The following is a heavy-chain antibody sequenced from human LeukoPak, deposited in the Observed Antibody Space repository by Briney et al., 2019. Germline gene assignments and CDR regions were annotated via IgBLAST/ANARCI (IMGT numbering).Heavy chain of an antibody. D-gene: IGHD2-2*01. Sequence: GASVKVSCKASGGTFSSYAISWVRQAPGQGLEWMGGIIPIFGTANYAQKFQGRVTITADESTSTAYMELSSLRSEATAVYYCARDRKLGYCSSTSCLGPVYFDYWGQGTLVTVSS. CDR1: GGTFSSYA. V-gene: IGHV1-69*13. J-gene: IGHJ4*02. CDR2: IIPIFGTA. CDR3: ARDRKLGYCSSTSCLGPVYFDY.